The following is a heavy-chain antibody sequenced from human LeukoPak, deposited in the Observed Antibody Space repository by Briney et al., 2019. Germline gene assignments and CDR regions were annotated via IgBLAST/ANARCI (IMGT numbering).Heavy chain of an antibody. CDR2: INPSGGST. CDR3: AREYKDDYYGMDV. J-gene: IGHJ6*02. CDR1: GYTFTSYY. Sequence: ASVKVSCKASGYTFTSYYMHWVRQAPGQGLEWMEIINPSGGSTSYAQKFQGRVTMTRDTSTSTVYMELSSLRSEDTAVYYCAREYKDDYYGMDVWGQGTTVTVSS. D-gene: IGHD1-1*01. V-gene: IGHV1-46*01.